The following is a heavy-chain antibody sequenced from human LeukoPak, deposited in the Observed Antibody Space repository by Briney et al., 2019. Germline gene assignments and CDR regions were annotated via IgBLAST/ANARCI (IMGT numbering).Heavy chain of an antibody. CDR2: IWYDGSNK. J-gene: IGHJ6*02. CDR3: ARDLHDYDILTGPRVYGMDV. D-gene: IGHD3-9*01. V-gene: IGHV3-33*01. Sequence: PGRSLRLSCAASGFTLSSYGMHWVRQAPGKGLEWVAVIWYDGSNKYYADSVKGRFTISRDNSKNTLYLQMNSLRAEDTAVYYCARDLHDYDILTGPRVYGMDVWGQGTTVTVSS. CDR1: GFTLSSYG.